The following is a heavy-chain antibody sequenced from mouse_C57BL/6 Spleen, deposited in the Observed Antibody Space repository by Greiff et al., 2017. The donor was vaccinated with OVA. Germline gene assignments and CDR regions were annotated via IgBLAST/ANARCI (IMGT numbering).Heavy chain of an antibody. Sequence: QVQLQQPGAELVKPGASVKLSCKASGYTFTSYWMQWVKQRPGQGLEWIGEIDPSDSYTNYNQQFKGKATLTVDTSSSTAYMQLSSLTAEVSAVYNCARKNITTVVAPKAWFAYWGQGTLVTVSA. V-gene: IGHV1-50*01. J-gene: IGHJ3*01. CDR3: ARKNITTVVAPKAWFAY. CDR2: IDPSDSYT. D-gene: IGHD1-1*01. CDR1: GYTFTSYW.